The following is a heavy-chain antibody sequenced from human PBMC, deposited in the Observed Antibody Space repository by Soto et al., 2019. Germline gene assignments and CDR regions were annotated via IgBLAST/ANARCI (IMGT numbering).Heavy chain of an antibody. CDR3: ARVVTYYYDSSGYYPEYYFDY. Sequence: PSETLSLTCTVSGGSISSYYWSWIRQPPGKGLEWIGYIYYSGSTNYNPSLKSRVTISVDTSKNQFSLKLSSVTTADTAVYYCARVVTYYYDSSGYYPEYYFDYWGQGTLVTVSS. CDR1: GGSISSYY. CDR2: IYYSGST. V-gene: IGHV4-59*01. J-gene: IGHJ4*02. D-gene: IGHD3-22*01.